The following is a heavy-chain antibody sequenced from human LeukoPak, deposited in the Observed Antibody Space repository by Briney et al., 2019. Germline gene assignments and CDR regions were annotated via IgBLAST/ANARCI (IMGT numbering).Heavy chain of an antibody. CDR3: VRESGFGQLFPYVFNI. CDR2: IYSGGSK. Sequence: GGSLRLSCAASGFTVSSNYMSWVRQAPGKGLEWFSVIYSGGSKYYADSVKGRFTISRDNSKNTVYLYMNSLRADDTAVYYCVRESGFGQLFPYVFNIWGQGTMVTVSS. CDR1: GFTVSSNY. D-gene: IGHD3-10*01. V-gene: IGHV3-53*01. J-gene: IGHJ3*02.